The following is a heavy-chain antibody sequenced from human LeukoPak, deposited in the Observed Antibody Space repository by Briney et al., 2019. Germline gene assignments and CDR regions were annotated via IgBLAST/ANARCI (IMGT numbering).Heavy chain of an antibody. J-gene: IGHJ5*02. Sequence: SETLSLTCTVSGGSISSYYWSWIRQPPGKGLEWIGSVYYTGGTNYNPSLKSRVTISVDSSKNQFSLKMTSVTAADTGMYYCARGPRSSLNWFDPWGQGTLVTVSS. CDR1: GGSISSYY. CDR3: ARGPRSSLNWFDP. CDR2: VYYTGGT. V-gene: IGHV4-59*01.